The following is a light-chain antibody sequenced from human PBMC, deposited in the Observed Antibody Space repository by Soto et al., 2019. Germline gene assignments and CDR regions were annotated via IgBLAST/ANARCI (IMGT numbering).Light chain of an antibody. CDR1: SSDVGGYIW. CDR2: DVY. J-gene: IGLJ1*01. CDR3: VSYTSRSTYV. Sequence: QSVLTQPASLSGSPGQSITISCTGTSSDVGGYIWVSWYQHHPGKAPKLVIYDVYQRPPGVSSRFSGSKSGNTAFLTISGLQTEDEADYYCVSYTSRSTYVFGSGTRSPS. V-gene: IGLV2-14*01.